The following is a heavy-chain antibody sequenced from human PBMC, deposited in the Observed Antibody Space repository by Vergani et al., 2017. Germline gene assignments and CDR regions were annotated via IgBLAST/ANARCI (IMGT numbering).Heavy chain of an antibody. V-gene: IGHV5-51*01. J-gene: IGHJ4*02. CDR3: ARRPLDSMTTFDC. Sequence: EVQLVQSGAGVKKPGESLKISCKGCGYSFTSYWIGWVRQMPGKGLEWMGIIYPGDSDTRYSPSFQGQVTLSADKSINTAYLQWSSLKASDTGMYYCARRPLDSMTTFDCWGQGTLVTVSS. D-gene: IGHD1-14*01. CDR1: GYSFTSYW. CDR2: IYPGDSDT.